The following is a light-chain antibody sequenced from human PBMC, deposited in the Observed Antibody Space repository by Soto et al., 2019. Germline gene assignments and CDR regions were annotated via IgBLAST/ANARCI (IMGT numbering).Light chain of an antibody. CDR2: KAS. J-gene: IGKJ1*01. CDR3: QQYNSYST. CDR1: QSISSW. V-gene: IGKV1-5*03. Sequence: DIQMTQSPSTLSASVGDRVTITCRASQSISSWLAWYQQKPGKAPKVLIYKASRLESGVPSRFSGSGSGTEFTLTISSLQPDDFATYYCQQYNSYSTFGQGTKGEIK.